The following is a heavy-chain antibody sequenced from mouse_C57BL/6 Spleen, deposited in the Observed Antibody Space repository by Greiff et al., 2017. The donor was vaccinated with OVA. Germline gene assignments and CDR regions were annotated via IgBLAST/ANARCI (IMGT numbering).Heavy chain of an antibody. CDR1: GYAFTNYL. CDR2: INPGSGGT. J-gene: IGHJ3*01. V-gene: IGHV1-54*01. Sequence: VHLVESGAELVRPGTSVKVSCKASGYAFTNYLIEWVKQRPGQGLEWIGVINPGSGGTNYNEKFKGKATLTADKSSSTAYMQLSSLTSEDSAVYFCARWVLGLAYWGQGTLVTVSA. CDR3: ARWVLGLAY. D-gene: IGHD4-1*01.